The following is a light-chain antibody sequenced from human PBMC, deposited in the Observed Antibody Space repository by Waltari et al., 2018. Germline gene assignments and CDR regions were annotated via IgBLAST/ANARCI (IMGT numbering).Light chain of an antibody. CDR2: EVT. CDR3: TAYAGTTWV. V-gene: IGLV2-23*02. Sequence: QSALTQPASVSGSPEQSITISCTGTSSDVGSYNLVSWPQQPPGKAPRLIIYEVTKRPSGISDRLSGSKSGNTASLTISGLQAEDEAEYYCTAYAGTTWVLGGGTKLTVL. CDR1: SSDVGSYNL. J-gene: IGLJ3*02.